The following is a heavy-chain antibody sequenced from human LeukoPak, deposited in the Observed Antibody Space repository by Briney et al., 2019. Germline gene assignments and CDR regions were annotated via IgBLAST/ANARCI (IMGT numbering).Heavy chain of an antibody. Sequence: PSETLSLTCTVSGGSISSSSYYWGWIRQPPGKGLEWIGSIYYSGSTYYNPSLKSRVTISVDTSKNQFSLKLSSVTAVDTAVYYCARHGSSSLAYFDYWGQGTLVTVSS. CDR3: ARHGSSSLAYFDY. D-gene: IGHD6-6*01. V-gene: IGHV4-39*01. CDR1: GGSISSSSYY. J-gene: IGHJ4*02. CDR2: IYYSGST.